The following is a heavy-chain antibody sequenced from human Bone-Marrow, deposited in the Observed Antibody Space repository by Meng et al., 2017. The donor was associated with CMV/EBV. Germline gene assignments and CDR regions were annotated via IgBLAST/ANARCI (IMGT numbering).Heavy chain of an antibody. V-gene: IGHV4-34*01. Sequence: SETLSLTCAVYGGSFSGYYWSWIRQPPGKGLEWIGEINHSGSTNYNPSPKSRVTITVDTSKNQFSLKLRSVTAADTAVYYCGIWRNSYFDVWGRGTMVTVSS. CDR2: INHSGST. CDR1: GGSFSGYY. J-gene: IGHJ2*01. D-gene: IGHD3-3*01. CDR3: GIWRNSYFDV.